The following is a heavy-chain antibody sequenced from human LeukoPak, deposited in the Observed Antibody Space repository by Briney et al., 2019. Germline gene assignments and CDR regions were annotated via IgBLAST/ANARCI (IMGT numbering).Heavy chain of an antibody. J-gene: IGHJ4*02. V-gene: IGHV3-48*01. D-gene: IGHD1-26*01. Sequence: PGGSLRLSCAVSGFTFSTKSMNWVRQAPGKGLEWVSYITADSGTTYYADSVKGRFTISRDNAKNSLYLQMNSLRAEDTAVYYCAREAGTYLWYFDYWGQGALVTVSS. CDR1: GFTFSTKS. CDR3: AREAGTYLWYFDY. CDR2: ITADSGTT.